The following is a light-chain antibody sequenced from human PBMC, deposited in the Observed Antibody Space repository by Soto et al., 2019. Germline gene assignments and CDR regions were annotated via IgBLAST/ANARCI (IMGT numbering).Light chain of an antibody. J-gene: IGKJ1*01. CDR3: RQCVNWPGN. CDR2: FAA. V-gene: IGKV3-15*01. Sequence: VISQSPATLSESTGARAALSCRASQSVNTNLAWYQQKPGQPPRLLIYFAATRATAVPARFTAGGSGTEFTLKISSLQSDDLAVYCCRQCVNWPGNFGQGTKVDIK. CDR1: QSVNTN.